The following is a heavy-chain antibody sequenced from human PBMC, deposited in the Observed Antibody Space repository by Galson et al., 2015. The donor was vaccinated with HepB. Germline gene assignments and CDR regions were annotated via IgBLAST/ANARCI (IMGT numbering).Heavy chain of an antibody. D-gene: IGHD3-16*01. CDR2: TFYRSKWYT. V-gene: IGHV6-1*01. CDR3: ARDLPFLGGVMGAFDI. CDR1: GDSVSGKTVA. J-gene: IGHJ3*02. Sequence: CAISGDSVSGKTVAWNWIRQSPSRGLEWLGRTFYRSKWYTQYATSVKSRIAINPDTSKNQLSLQLNSVAPEDTAVYYCARDLPFLGGVMGAFDIWGQGTMVTVSS.